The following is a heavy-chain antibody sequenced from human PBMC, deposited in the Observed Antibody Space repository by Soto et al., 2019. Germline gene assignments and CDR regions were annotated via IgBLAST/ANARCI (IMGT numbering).Heavy chain of an antibody. CDR2: IYYSGST. CDR1: GGSISSYY. V-gene: IGHV4-59*01. J-gene: IGHJ4*02. D-gene: IGHD4-17*01. Sequence: SETLSLTCTVSGGSISSYYWSWIRQPPGKGLEWIGYIYYSGSTNYNPSLKSRVTISVDTSKNQFSLKLSSVTAADTAVYYCARAPDDYGDRLEYYFDYWGQGTLVTVSS. CDR3: ARAPDDYGDRLEYYFDY.